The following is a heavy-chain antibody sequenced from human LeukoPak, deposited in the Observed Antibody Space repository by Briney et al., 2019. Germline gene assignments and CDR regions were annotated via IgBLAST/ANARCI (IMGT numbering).Heavy chain of an antibody. D-gene: IGHD6-13*01. J-gene: IGHJ4*02. CDR2: IWNDGSDK. CDR1: GFTFSNYG. CDR3: AKVRQFAAATGTGLDQ. V-gene: IGHV3-33*06. Sequence: GRSLRLSCAASGFTFSNYGMHWVRQAPGKGLDWVAVIWNDGSDKYYADPVRGRFTIPRDNSRNKVYLKMNSLRAEDPAVYYCAKVRQFAAATGTGLDQWGQGTLVTVSS.